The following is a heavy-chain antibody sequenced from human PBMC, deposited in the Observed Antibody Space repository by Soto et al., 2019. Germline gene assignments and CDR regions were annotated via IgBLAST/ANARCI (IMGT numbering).Heavy chain of an antibody. CDR2: ITSGSDYI. D-gene: IGHD5-12*01. CDR1: GFTFSNYG. V-gene: IGHV3-21*01. Sequence: GGSLRLSCAASGFTFSNYGMNWVRQAPGKGLEWVSSITSGSDYIYYADSLKGRFTISGDNAKNSLYLQMNSLRAEDTAVYYCARIDGYTYPNDYWGQGTLVTVSS. J-gene: IGHJ4*02. CDR3: ARIDGYTYPNDY.